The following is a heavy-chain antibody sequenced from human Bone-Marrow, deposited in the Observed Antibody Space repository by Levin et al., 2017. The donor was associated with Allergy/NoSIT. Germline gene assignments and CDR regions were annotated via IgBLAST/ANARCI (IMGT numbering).Heavy chain of an antibody. CDR1: GFSFSNYW. J-gene: IGHJ4*02. CDR2: ISSDGSST. V-gene: IGHV3-74*01. D-gene: IGHD5-12*01. CDR3: ARGYSDYTTFLDY. Sequence: QSGGSLRLSCAASGFSFSNYWMHWVRQAPGKGLVWVSRISSDGSSTSYADSVKGRFTISRDNAKNTLYLQMNSLRAEDTAVFYCARGYSDYTTFLDYWGQGTLVIVSS.